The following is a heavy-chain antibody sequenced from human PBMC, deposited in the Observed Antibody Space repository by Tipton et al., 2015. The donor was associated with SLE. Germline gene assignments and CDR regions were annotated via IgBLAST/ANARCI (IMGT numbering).Heavy chain of an antibody. CDR1: GFTFSSYW. Sequence: SLRLSCAASGFTFSSYWMSWVRQAPGKGLEWVANIKQDGSEKYYVDSVKGRFTISRDNAKNSLYLQMNSLRAEDTAFYYCASSKGIAAAGWFDPWGQGTLVTVSS. V-gene: IGHV3-7*01. D-gene: IGHD6-13*01. CDR3: ASSKGIAAAGWFDP. CDR2: IKQDGSEK. J-gene: IGHJ5*02.